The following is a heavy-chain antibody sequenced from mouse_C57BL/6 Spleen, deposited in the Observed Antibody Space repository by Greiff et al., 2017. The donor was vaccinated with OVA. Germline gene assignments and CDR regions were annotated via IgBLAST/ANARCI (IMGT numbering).Heavy chain of an antibody. Sequence: EVKLVESGGGLVKPGGSLKLSCAASGFTFSDYGMHWVRQAPEKGLEWVAYISSGSSTIYYADTVKGRFTISRDNAKNTLFLQMTSLRSEDTAMYYCARDYGSSLPFAYWGQGTLVTVSA. CDR2: ISSGSSTI. CDR1: GFTFSDYG. D-gene: IGHD1-1*01. CDR3: ARDYGSSLPFAY. V-gene: IGHV5-17*01. J-gene: IGHJ3*01.